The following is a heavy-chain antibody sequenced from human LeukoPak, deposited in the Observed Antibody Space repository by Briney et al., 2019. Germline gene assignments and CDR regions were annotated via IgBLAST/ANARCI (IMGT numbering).Heavy chain of an antibody. CDR2: LSGDGGST. J-gene: IGHJ4*02. CDR3: AKDFTVIAARPSVDY. D-gene: IGHD6-6*01. V-gene: IGHV3-43*02. Sequence: GGSLRLSCAASGFTFDDYAMHWVRQAPGKGLDWVSLLSGDGGSTYYADSVKGRFTISRDNSKNSLYLQMNSLRTEDTALYYCAKDFTVIAARPSVDYWGQGTLVTVSS. CDR1: GFTFDDYA.